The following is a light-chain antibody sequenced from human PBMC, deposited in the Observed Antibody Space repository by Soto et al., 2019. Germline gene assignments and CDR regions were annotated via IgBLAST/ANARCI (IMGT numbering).Light chain of an antibody. CDR2: DVS. CDR3: SSYTSSSARV. CDR1: SSDVGGYNY. J-gene: IGLJ2*01. V-gene: IGLV2-14*01. Sequence: QSALTQPASVSGSLGQSITISCIGTSSDVGGYNYVSWYQQHPGKAPKLMIYDVSNRPSGVSNRFSGSKSGNTASLTISGLQAEDGADYYCSSYTSSSARVFGGGTKLTVL.